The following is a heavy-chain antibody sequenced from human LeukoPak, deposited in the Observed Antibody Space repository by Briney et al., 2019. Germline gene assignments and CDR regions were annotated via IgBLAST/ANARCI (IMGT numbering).Heavy chain of an antibody. D-gene: IGHD2-8*01. J-gene: IGHJ6*02. CDR1: GGSFSGYY. CDR2: INHSGST. CDR3: ARLRHLMAPPYYYGMDV. V-gene: IGHV4-34*01. Sequence: PSETLSLTCAVYGGSFSGYYWSWIRQPPGKGLEWIGEINHSGSTNYNPSLKSRVTISVDTSKNQFSLKLSSVTAADTAVYYCARLRHLMAPPYYYGMDVWGQGTTVTVSS.